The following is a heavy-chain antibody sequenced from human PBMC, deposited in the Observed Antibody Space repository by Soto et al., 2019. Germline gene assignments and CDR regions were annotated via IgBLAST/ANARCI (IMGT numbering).Heavy chain of an antibody. V-gene: IGHV1-69*06. CDR3: AMGGLSSGWIHDYYYYGMDV. CDR2: IIPTFGTA. J-gene: IGHJ6*02. D-gene: IGHD6-19*01. Sequence: SVKVSCKASGGTFISYAIIWVRQAPGQGLEWMGGIIPTFGTANYAQKFQGRVTITADKSTSTAYMELSSLRSEDTAVYYCAMGGLSSGWIHDYYYYGMDVWGQGTTVTVSS. CDR1: GGTFISYA.